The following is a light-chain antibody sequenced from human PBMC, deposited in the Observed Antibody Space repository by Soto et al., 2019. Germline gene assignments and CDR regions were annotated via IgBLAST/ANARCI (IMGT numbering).Light chain of an antibody. Sequence: VMTQSPVTLSMSPGERATLSCRASQSVSTNLAWYQHKPGQAPRFLIYGASTRATGIPARFSGSGSGTEFTLTISSLQSEDSAVYYCQQYNDLVTFGGGTKVEIK. CDR3: QQYNDLVT. CDR1: QSVSTN. V-gene: IGKV3-15*01. CDR2: GAS. J-gene: IGKJ4*01.